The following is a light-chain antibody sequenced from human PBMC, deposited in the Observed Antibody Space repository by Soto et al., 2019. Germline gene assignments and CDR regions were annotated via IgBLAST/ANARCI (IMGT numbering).Light chain of an antibody. CDR2: DVS. CDR1: SSDVGFYNY. CDR3: CSYAGSYTLV. J-gene: IGLJ2*01. V-gene: IGLV2-11*01. Sequence: QSVLTQPASVSGSPGQSITISCTGTSSDVGFYNYVSWYQQHPDKAPKLMIYDVSKRPSGVPDRFSGSKSGNTASLTISGLQDEDEAEYYCCSYAGSYTLVFGGGTQLTVL.